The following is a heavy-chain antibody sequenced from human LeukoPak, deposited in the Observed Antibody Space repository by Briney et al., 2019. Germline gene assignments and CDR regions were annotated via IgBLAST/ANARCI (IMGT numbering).Heavy chain of an antibody. CDR3: AKDWDTAMLNFWDY. V-gene: IGHV3-23*01. CDR1: GFTFSTYA. D-gene: IGHD5-18*01. Sequence: GGSLRLSCAASGFTFSTYAMSWVRQAPRKGLEWVSTIIDSGGATYYAESVKGRFTISRDNSKNTLYLQMNSLRAEDTAVYYCAKDWDTAMLNFWDYWGQGTLVTVSS. J-gene: IGHJ4*02. CDR2: IIDSGGAT.